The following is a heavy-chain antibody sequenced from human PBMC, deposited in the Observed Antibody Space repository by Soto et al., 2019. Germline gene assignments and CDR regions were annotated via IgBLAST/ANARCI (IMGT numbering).Heavy chain of an antibody. J-gene: IGHJ1*01. CDR1: GFTFSNFD. CDR2: ISTSGGTT. D-gene: IGHD6-13*01. V-gene: IGHV3-23*01. CDR3: ATGTAAPAH. Sequence: PGGSLRLSCSAAGFTFSNFDMSWVRQAPGKGLECVSGISTSGGTTYYAGSVKGRFTSSRDNSENTLYLQMTSLRAEDTAVYYCATGTAAPAHWGQGTMVTVSS.